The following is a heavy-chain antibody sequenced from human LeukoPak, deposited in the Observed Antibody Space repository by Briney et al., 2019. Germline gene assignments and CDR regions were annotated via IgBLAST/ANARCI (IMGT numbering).Heavy chain of an antibody. V-gene: IGHV4-31*03. CDR1: VGSISSGGYY. CDR3: ARDEVGAAFDI. D-gene: IGHD1-26*01. Sequence: PSQTLSLTCTVSVGSISSGGYYCSWIRQHPGKGLEWIGYIYYSGSTYYNPSLKSRVTISVDTSKNQFSLKLSSVTAADTAVYYCARDEVGAAFDIWGQGTMVTVSS. CDR2: IYYSGST. J-gene: IGHJ3*02.